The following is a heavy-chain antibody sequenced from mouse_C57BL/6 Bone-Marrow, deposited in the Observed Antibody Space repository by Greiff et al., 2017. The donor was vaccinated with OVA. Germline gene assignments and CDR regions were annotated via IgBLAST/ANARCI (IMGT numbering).Heavy chain of an antibody. Sequence: EVQLVESGGGLVKPGGSLKLSCAASGFTFSSYAMSWVRQTPEKRLEWVATISDGGSYTYYPDNVKGRFTISRDNAKNNLYLQMSHLKSEDTAMYYCARDRRYWYFDVWGTGTTVTVSS. CDR1: GFTFSSYA. CDR2: ISDGGSYT. CDR3: ARDRRYWYFDV. V-gene: IGHV5-4*01. J-gene: IGHJ1*03.